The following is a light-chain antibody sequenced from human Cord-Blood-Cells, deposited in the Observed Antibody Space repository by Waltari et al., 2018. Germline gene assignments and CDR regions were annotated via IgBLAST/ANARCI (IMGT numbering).Light chain of an antibody. CDR1: SSDVGGYHY. CDR3: SSYTSSSTLV. J-gene: IGLJ3*02. Sequence: QSALTQPASVSGSPGQSTTLSCTGTSSDVGGYHYVSWYQQHPGKAPKLMIYDVSKRPSGVSNRFAGSKSGNTASLTISGLQAEDEADYYCSSYTSSSTLVFGGGTKLTVL. CDR2: DVS. V-gene: IGLV2-14*01.